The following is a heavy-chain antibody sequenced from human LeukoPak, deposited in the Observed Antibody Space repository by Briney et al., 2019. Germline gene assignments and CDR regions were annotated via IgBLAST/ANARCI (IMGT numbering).Heavy chain of an antibody. J-gene: IGHJ6*02. CDR2: INHSGST. D-gene: IGHD2-2*01. CDR3: ARGRYCSSTSCETKYYYSYYGMDV. V-gene: IGHV4-34*01. Sequence: KGLEGSGEINHSGSTNYNPSLKSRVTISVDTSKHQFSVKLSSVTAADTAVYYCARGRYCSSTSCETKYYYSYYGMDVWGQGTTVTVSS.